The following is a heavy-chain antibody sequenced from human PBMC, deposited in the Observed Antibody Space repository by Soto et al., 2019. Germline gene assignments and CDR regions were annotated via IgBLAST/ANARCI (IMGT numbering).Heavy chain of an antibody. CDR2: IYYSGST. V-gene: IGHV4-31*03. D-gene: IGHD1-1*01. CDR1: GGSISSGGYY. Sequence: SETLSLTCTVSGGSISSGGYYWSWIRQHPGKGLEWIGYIYYSGSTYYNPSLKSRVTISVDTSKNQFSLKLSSVTAADTAVYYCARVKGPTRRYYFDYWGQGTLVTVSS. CDR3: ARVKGPTRRYYFDY. J-gene: IGHJ4*02.